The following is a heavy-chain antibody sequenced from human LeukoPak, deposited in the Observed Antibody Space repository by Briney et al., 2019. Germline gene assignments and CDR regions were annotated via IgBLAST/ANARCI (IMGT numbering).Heavy chain of an antibody. CDR2: IKSKTDGGTT. Sequence: SGGSLRLSCAASGFTFSSYAMSWVRQAPGKGLEWVGRIKSKTDGGTTDYAAPVKGRFTISRDDSKNTLYLQMNSLKTEDTAVYYCTTDLRGYSYGYYFDYWGQGTLVTVSS. D-gene: IGHD5-18*01. V-gene: IGHV3-15*01. J-gene: IGHJ4*02. CDR1: GFTFSSYA. CDR3: TTDLRGYSYGYYFDY.